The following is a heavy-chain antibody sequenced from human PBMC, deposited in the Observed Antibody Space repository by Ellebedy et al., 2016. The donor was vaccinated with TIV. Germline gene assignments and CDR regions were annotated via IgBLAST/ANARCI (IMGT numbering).Heavy chain of an antibody. D-gene: IGHD2-21*02. V-gene: IGHV3-21*01. CDR2: ISSSSSYI. CDR3: ARDNSVMLLAYCGGDCYPDAFDI. J-gene: IGHJ3*02. CDR1: GFTFSSYS. Sequence: GESLKISXAASGFTFSSYSMNWVRQAPGKGLEWVSSISSSSSYIYYADSVKGRFTISRDNAKNSLYLQMNSLRAEDTAVYYCARDNSVMLLAYCGGDCYPDAFDIWGQGTMVTVSS.